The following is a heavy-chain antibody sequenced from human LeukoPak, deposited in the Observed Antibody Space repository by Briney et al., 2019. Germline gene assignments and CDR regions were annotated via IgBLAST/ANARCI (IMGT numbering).Heavy chain of an antibody. CDR1: GFTFSIYA. CDR3: AKDMYSGGWYYFDY. V-gene: IGHV3-23*01. D-gene: IGHD6-19*01. J-gene: IGHJ4*02. CDR2: ISGSGGST. Sequence: GSLRLSCAASGFTFSIYAMSWVRQAPGKGLEWVSAISGSGGSTYYADSVKGRFTISRDNSKNTLYLQMNSLRAEDTAVYYCAKDMYSGGWYYFDYWGQGTLFTVSS.